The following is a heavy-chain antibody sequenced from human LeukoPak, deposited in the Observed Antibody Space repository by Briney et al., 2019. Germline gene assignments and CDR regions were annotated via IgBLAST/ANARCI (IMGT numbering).Heavy chain of an antibody. J-gene: IGHJ4*02. CDR2: IYYSGST. CDR3: ARSVDYFDNTGPHMMFDY. V-gene: IGHV4-59*11. Sequence: PSETLFLTCTVSGGSISSHYWSWIRQPPGKGLEWIGYIYYSGSTNYNPSLKSRVTISVDTSKNQFSLKLSSVTAADTAVYHCARSVDYFDNTGPHMMFDYWGQGSLVTVSS. D-gene: IGHD3-22*01. CDR1: GGSISSHY.